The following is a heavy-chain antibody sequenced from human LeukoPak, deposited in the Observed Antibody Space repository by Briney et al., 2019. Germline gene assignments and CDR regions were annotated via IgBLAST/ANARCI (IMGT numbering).Heavy chain of an antibody. CDR2: INPNSGGT. D-gene: IGHD6-19*01. V-gene: IGHV1-2*02. Sequence: GASVELSCNTSVYTLTVYYIHWARQAPGQSLEWMSKINPNSGGTNYGQKFKGRVTMTRDTYISTAYMGVRRLTSDDTAVYNGARGMYSSCWYGSFDYWGKGTLVTVSS. CDR3: ARGMYSSCWYGSFDY. CDR1: VYTLTVYY. J-gene: IGHJ4*02.